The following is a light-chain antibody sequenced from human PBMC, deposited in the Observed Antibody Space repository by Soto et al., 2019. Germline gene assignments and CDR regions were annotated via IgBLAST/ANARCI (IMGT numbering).Light chain of an antibody. CDR1: QSISSN. CDR2: GAS. CDR3: QQYNNWPFT. Sequence: EIEMTQSPATLSVSPGERATLSCRASQSISSNLAWYQQKPGQAPRLLIYGASTRATGIPATFSGSGSGTEFTLTISSMQYEDFAVYYCQQYNNWPFTFGPGTKVDIK. J-gene: IGKJ3*01. V-gene: IGKV3-15*01.